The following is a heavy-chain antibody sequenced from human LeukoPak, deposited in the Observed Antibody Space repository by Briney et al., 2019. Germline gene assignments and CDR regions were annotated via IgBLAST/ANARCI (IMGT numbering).Heavy chain of an antibody. CDR2: VYNSGST. CDR1: SGSIRSGDYY. Sequence: SETLSLTCTVSSGSIRSGDYYWSWIRQPPGKGLEWIGYVYNSGSTNHNPSLKSRVTISIETSKNQFSLKLSSVTAADTAMYYCARGGDAYYFHYWGQGTLVTVSS. V-gene: IGHV4-61*08. CDR3: ARGGDAYYFHY. J-gene: IGHJ4*02. D-gene: IGHD5-24*01.